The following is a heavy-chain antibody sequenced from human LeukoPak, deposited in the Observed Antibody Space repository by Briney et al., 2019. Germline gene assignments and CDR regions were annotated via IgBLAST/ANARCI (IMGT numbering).Heavy chain of an antibody. J-gene: IGHJ4*01. D-gene: IGHD3-3*01. CDR1: GWSFSRYD. Sequence: VWALSLSCAASGWSFSRYDMRWVRQAPGREGAGVSAISGSGWSTYYQHSLKGRFTISRDNSKNTLYPQVNRLRTREPAVTLRSKDDAFGYDFWSGYSNFDCWRQGTLVTVSS. CDR2: ISGSGWST. CDR3: SKDDAFGYDFWSGYSNFDC. V-gene: IGHV3-23*01.